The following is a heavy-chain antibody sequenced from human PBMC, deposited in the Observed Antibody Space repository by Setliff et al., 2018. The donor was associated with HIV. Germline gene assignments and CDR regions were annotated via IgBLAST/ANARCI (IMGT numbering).Heavy chain of an antibody. CDR2: TRSVSDGGRT. CDR1: GFTFSDAW. V-gene: IGHV3-15*01. Sequence: GGSLRLSCVASAASGFTFSDAWMSWVRQAPGKGLEWVGRTRSVSDGGRTDYAAPVKGRFTISRDDSKNTLYLQMNSLKTEDTAVYYCTAPMWWAGGHVPAWGQGALVTVSS. D-gene: IGHD2-21*01. CDR3: TAPMWWAGGHVPA. J-gene: IGHJ4*02.